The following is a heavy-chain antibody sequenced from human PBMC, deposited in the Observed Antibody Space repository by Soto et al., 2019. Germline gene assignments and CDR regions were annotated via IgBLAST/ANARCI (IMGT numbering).Heavy chain of an antibody. CDR2: INPSGGST. CDR3: ARDFGSDLSAPGAVFDY. V-gene: IGHV1-46*01. CDR1: GYTYTSYY. Sequence: ASVKVSCKASGYTYTSYYMHWVRQAPGQGLEWMGIINPSGGSTTYAQKFHDRVTMTTETYTSTAYMELRSLRSDDTAIYYCARDFGSDLSAPGAVFDYWGQGTPVTVS. J-gene: IGHJ4*02. D-gene: IGHD3-3*01.